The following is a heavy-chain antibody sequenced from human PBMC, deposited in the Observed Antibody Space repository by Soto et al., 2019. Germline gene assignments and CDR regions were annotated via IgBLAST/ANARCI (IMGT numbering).Heavy chain of an antibody. CDR3: ARDPAIYSGNFDYGLDV. V-gene: IGHV3-48*03. CDR2: IGTSGKTI. D-gene: IGHD4-4*01. Sequence: EVQLVESGGGLVQAGGSLRLFCAVSGFTFSRYEMNWVRQAPGKGLEWVSYIGTSGKTIYYADSVRGRFTISRDNAKNSLDLQMNSLRAEDTAVYYCARDPAIYSGNFDYGLDVWGQGTTVTVSS. J-gene: IGHJ6*02. CDR1: GFTFSRYE.